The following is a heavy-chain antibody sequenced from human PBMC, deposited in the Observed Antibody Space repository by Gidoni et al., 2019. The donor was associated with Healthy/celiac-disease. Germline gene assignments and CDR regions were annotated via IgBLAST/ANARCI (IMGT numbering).Heavy chain of an antibody. CDR2: IYPGDSET. CDR1: GYSFPSYW. Sequence: EVQLVQSGAEVTKPGESLTISCTVSGYSFPSYWLGWVRQMPGKGLEWMGIIYPGDSETRDSPSFQGQVTISADKSISTAYLQWSSLKASDTAMYYCARHAGGSTGTTPGNYYYYYMDVWGKGTTVTVSS. D-gene: IGHD4-17*01. V-gene: IGHV5-51*01. J-gene: IGHJ6*03. CDR3: ARHAGGSTGTTPGNYYYYYMDV.